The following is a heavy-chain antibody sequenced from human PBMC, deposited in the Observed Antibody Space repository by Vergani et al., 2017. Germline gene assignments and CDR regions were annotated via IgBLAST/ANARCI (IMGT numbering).Heavy chain of an antibody. CDR3: ARDPRRYDSSGYHPLGDY. D-gene: IGHD3-22*01. CDR2: INHSGST. V-gene: IGHV4-34*01. CDR1: GGSFSGYY. Sequence: QVQLQQWGAGLLKPSETLSLTCAVYGGSFSGYYWSWIRQPPGKGLEWIGEINHSGSTNYNPSLKGRVTISVDTSKNQFSLKLSSVTAADTAVYYCARDPRRYDSSGYHPLGDYWGQGTLVTVSS. J-gene: IGHJ4*02.